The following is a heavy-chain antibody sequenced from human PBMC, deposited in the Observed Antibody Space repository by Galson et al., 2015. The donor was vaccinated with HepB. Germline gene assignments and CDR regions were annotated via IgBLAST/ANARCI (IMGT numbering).Heavy chain of an antibody. CDR2: IWYDGSNK. CDR3: TKGYCSGDTCYAGVYFFDY. Sequence: SLRLSCAASTFTFRNYAMYWVRQAPGKGLEWVAVIWYDGSNKYYADSVKGRFTISRDNSKNTLYLQMNSLRAEDTAVYYCTKGYCSGDTCYAGVYFFDYWGQGTLVTVSS. J-gene: IGHJ4*02. V-gene: IGHV3-33*06. D-gene: IGHD2-15*01. CDR1: TFTFRNYA.